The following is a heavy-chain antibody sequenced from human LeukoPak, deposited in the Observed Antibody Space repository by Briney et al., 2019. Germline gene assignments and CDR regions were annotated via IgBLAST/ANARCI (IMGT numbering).Heavy chain of an antibody. D-gene: IGHD4-17*01. J-gene: IGHJ4*02. CDR3: ARDGYGDYYFDY. V-gene: IGHV3-48*04. Sequence: GGSLRLSCAASGFTFTNHIMHWVRQAPGKGLEWVSYISSSGSTIYYADSVKGRFTISRDNAKNSLYLQMNSLRAEDTAVYYCARDGYGDYYFDYWGQGTLVTVSS. CDR1: GFTFTNHI. CDR2: ISSSGSTI.